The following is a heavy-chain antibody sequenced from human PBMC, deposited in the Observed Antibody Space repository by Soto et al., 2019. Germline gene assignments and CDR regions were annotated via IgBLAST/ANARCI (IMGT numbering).Heavy chain of an antibody. D-gene: IGHD2-8*01. CDR2: IYYTGST. J-gene: IGHJ4*02. V-gene: IGHV4-59*01. CDR1: GGPLSSFY. Sequence: PSETLSLTCNSSGGPLSSFYYSWIRQAPGKGLEWIGYIYYTGSTNYNPSLKSRVTMSVDTSKNQFSLKLTSVTAADTAVYFCARSHYTYGLLIDYWGPGTLVTVSS. CDR3: ARSHYTYGLLIDY.